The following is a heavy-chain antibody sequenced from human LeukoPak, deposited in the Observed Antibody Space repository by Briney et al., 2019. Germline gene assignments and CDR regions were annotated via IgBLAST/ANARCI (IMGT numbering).Heavy chain of an antibody. CDR2: IYSGGST. J-gene: IGHJ4*02. V-gene: IGHV3-53*01. D-gene: IGHD3-22*01. CDR3: ARQSFYDSSGYAEWFYFDY. CDR1: GFTVSSNY. Sequence: GGSLRLSCAASGFTVSSNYMSWVRQAPGKGLEWVSVIYSGGSTYYADSVKGRFTISRDNSKNTLYLQMNSLRAEDTAVYYCARQSFYDSSGYAEWFYFDYWGQGTLVTVSS.